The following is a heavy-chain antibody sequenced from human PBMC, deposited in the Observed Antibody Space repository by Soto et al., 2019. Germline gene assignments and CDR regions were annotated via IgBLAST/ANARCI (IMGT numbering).Heavy chain of an antibody. CDR2: IYTSGST. CDR1: GGSIGSYY. Sequence: PSETLSLTCTVSGGSIGSYYWSWIRQPAGKGLEWIGRIYTSGSTDFNPSLKSRVTMSVDTSRNQFSVKLRSVTAADTAVYYCARGAWFQPWGQGTLVTAPQ. V-gene: IGHV4-4*07. J-gene: IGHJ5*02. CDR3: ARGAWFQP.